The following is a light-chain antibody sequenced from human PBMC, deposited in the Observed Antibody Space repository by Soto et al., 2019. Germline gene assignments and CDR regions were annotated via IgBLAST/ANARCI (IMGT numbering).Light chain of an antibody. V-gene: IGKV1-39*01. CDR2: AAS. Sequence: DSQMTHSPSSLSASVGNRVTITCRASQSISSYLNWYQQKPGKAPKLLIYAASSLQSGVPSRFSGSGSGTDFTLTISSLQPEDFASYYCQQSYSTPLTLGQGTKVEIK. J-gene: IGKJ1*01. CDR1: QSISSY. CDR3: QQSYSTPLT.